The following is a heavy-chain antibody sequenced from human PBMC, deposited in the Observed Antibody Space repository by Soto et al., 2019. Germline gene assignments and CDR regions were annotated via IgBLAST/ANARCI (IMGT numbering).Heavy chain of an antibody. CDR3: ARDGSLGYCSGGSCYYYYGMDV. V-gene: IGHV3-66*01. Sequence: GGSLRLSCAASGFTVSSNYMSWVRQAPGKGLEWVSVIYSGGSTYYADSVKGRFTISRDNSKNTLYLQMNSLRAEDTAVYYRARDGSLGYCSGGSCYYYYGMDVWGQGTTVTVSS. CDR2: IYSGGST. J-gene: IGHJ6*02. CDR1: GFTVSSNY. D-gene: IGHD2-15*01.